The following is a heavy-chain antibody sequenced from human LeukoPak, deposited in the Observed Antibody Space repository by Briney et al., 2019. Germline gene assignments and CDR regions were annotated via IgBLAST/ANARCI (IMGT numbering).Heavy chain of an antibody. V-gene: IGHV1-69*04. CDR2: IIPILGIA. CDR3: ARGRITMVRGVTRVYYFDY. Sequence: ASVTVSCKASGGTFSSYAISWVRQAPGQGLEWMGRIIPILGIANYAQKFQGRVTITADKSTSTAYMELSSLRSEDTAVYYCARGRITMVRGVTRVYYFDYWGQGTLVTVSS. D-gene: IGHD3-10*01. J-gene: IGHJ4*02. CDR1: GGTFSSYA.